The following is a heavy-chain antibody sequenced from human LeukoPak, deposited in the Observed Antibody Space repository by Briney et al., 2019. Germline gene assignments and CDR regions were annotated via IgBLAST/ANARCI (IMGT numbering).Heavy chain of an antibody. D-gene: IGHD6-13*01. CDR2: TSGSGGST. J-gene: IGHJ4*02. CDR3: AKEGSSWYYYNYLDY. Sequence: GGSLRLSCAASGFTFSSYAMSWVRQAPGKGLEWVSATSGSGGSTYYADSVKGRFTISRDKSKNTLYLQMNSLRAEDTAVYYCAKEGSSWYYYNYLDYWGQGTLVTVSS. V-gene: IGHV3-23*01. CDR1: GFTFSSYA.